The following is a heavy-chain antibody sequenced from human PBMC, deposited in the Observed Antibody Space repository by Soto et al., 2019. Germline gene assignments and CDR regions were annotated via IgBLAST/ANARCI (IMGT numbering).Heavy chain of an antibody. CDR3: ARNRGDTPNYYYMDV. V-gene: IGHV4-31*11. CDR2: TSYSGFS. CDR1: GGSITTPGHY. J-gene: IGHJ6*03. D-gene: IGHD3-10*01. Sequence: QVQLQESGPGLVKPSQTLSLTCAVSGGSITTPGHYWSWIRQHPGEGLEWLGYTSYSGFSYYNPSLHSRITISLDTSKNQFSLQLTSVTAADTAIYFCARNRGDTPNYYYMDVWGRGTTVAVSS.